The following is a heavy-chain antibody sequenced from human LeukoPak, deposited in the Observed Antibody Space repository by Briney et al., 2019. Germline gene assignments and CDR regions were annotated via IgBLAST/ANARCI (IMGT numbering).Heavy chain of an antibody. D-gene: IGHD6-6*01. CDR1: GYTFTSYD. V-gene: IGHV1-8*01. CDR3: ATIAARPNWFDP. CDR2: MNPNSGNT. Sequence: ASVTVSCKASGYTFTSYDINWVRQATGQGLEWMGWMNPNSGNTGYAQKFQGRVTMTRNTSISTAYMELSSLRSEDTAVYYCATIAARPNWFDPWGQGTLVTVSS. J-gene: IGHJ5*02.